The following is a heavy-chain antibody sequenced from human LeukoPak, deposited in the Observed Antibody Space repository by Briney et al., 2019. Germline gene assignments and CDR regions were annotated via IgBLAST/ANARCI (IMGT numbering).Heavy chain of an antibody. V-gene: IGHV3-30*02. CDR3: AKVRYCSGVNCYPDDN. CDR1: GFIFSDYS. Sequence: GWSLRLSCASSGFIFSDYSMHWVRQAPGKGLDGVAFIRYDGNNKYYADYVKGRFTISRDNSKNMLYLEMNSLSTEDTAVYYCAKVRYCSGVNCYPDDNWGQGTLVTVSS. CDR2: IRYDGNNK. D-gene: IGHD2-15*01. J-gene: IGHJ4*02.